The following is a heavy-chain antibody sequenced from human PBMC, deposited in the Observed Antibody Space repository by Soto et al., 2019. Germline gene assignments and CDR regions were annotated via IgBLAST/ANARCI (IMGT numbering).Heavy chain of an antibody. CDR3: ARGAKVTPTYYYYCMDV. V-gene: IGHV1-69*14. Sequence: QVQLVQSGAEVKKPGSSVKVSCKASGGTFSSYAISWVRQAPGQGLEWMGGIIPIFGTANYAQKFQGRVTITAXXYXSXXYMELRSLRSEDTAVYYCARGAKVTPTYYYYCMDVWGHGTTVTVSS. J-gene: IGHJ6*02. CDR2: IIPIFGTA. CDR1: GGTFSSYA. D-gene: IGHD2-21*02.